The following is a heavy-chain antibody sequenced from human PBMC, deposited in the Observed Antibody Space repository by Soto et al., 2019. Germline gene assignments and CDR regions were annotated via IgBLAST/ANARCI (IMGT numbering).Heavy chain of an antibody. CDR1: GFTFSSYA. V-gene: IGHV3-30-3*01. J-gene: IGHJ4*02. CDR2: ISYDGSNK. D-gene: IGHD6-19*01. Sequence: QVQLVESGGGVVQPGRSLRLSCAASGFTFSSYAMHWVRQAPGKGLEWVAVISYDGSNKYYADSVKGRFTISRDNSNNTLYLQINRPRADDTAVYYCARDNAPYSSGWHNRHFDYWGQGTLVTVSS. CDR3: ARDNAPYSSGWHNRHFDY.